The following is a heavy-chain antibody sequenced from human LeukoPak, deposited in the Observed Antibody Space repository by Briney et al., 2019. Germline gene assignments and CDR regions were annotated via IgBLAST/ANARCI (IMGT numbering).Heavy chain of an antibody. Sequence: TGGSLRLTCAASGFTFSNYAMNWVRQAPGKGLEWVSSISESGGTTDYADSVKGRFTISRDNFKNMLYLQMNSLRAEDSAVYYCARVYSPSGSYSVDYWGQGTLVTVSS. CDR1: GFTFSNYA. CDR2: ISESGGTT. V-gene: IGHV3-23*01. J-gene: IGHJ4*02. CDR3: ARVYSPSGSYSVDY. D-gene: IGHD1-26*01.